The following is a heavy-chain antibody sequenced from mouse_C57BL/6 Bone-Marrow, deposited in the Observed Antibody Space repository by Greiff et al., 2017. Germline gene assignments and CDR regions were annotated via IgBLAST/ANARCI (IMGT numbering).Heavy chain of an antibody. V-gene: IGHV1-85*01. D-gene: IGHD1-1*01. Sequence: QVQLKESGPELVKPGASVKLSCKASGYTFTSYDINWVKQRPGQGLEWIGWIYPRDGSTKYNEKFKGKATLTVDTSSSTAYMELHSLTSEDSAVYFGARLEFDGSSWDWYFDVWGTGTTVTVSS. CDR3: ARLEFDGSSWDWYFDV. CDR1: GYTFTSYD. CDR2: IYPRDGST. J-gene: IGHJ1*03.